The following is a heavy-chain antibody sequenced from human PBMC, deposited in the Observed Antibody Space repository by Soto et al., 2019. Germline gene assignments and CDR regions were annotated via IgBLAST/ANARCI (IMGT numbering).Heavy chain of an antibody. CDR1: GGSISSYY. D-gene: IGHD3-9*01. Sequence: SETLSLTCTVSGGSISSYYWSWIRQPPGKGLEWIGYIYYSGSTNYNPSLKSRVTISVDTSKNQFSLKLSSVTAADTAVYYCAREAGMFDHDAFDIWGQGPMVTV. J-gene: IGHJ3*02. CDR3: AREAGMFDHDAFDI. V-gene: IGHV4-59*01. CDR2: IYYSGST.